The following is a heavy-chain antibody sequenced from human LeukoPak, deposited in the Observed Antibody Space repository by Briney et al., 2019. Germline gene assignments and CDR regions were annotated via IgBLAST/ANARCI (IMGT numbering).Heavy chain of an antibody. Sequence: SETLSLTCTVSGGSISSYHWSWIRQPPGKGLEWIRYIYYSGSTNHNPSLKSRVTISVDTSKNQFSLKLSSVTAADTAVYHCVRTGTAMTRVDYWGQGTLVTVSS. CDR2: IYYSGST. CDR3: VRTGTAMTRVDY. CDR1: GGSISSYH. V-gene: IGHV4-59*01. J-gene: IGHJ4*02. D-gene: IGHD5-18*01.